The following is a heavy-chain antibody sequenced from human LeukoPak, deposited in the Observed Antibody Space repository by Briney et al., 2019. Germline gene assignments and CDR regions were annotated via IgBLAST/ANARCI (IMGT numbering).Heavy chain of an antibody. CDR2: ISGSGGST. V-gene: IGHV3-23*01. Sequence: PGGSLRLSCAASGFTFSSYAMSWVRQAPGKGLEWVSAISGSGGSTYYADSVKGRFTISRDNSKNTLYLQMNSLRAEDTAVYYCAKDQAPYYYDSSGYSYWGQGTLVTVSS. D-gene: IGHD3-22*01. CDR3: AKDQAPYYYDSSGYSY. J-gene: IGHJ4*02. CDR1: GFTFSSYA.